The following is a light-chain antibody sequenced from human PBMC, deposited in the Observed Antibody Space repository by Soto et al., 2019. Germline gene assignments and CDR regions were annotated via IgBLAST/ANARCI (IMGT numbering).Light chain of an antibody. CDR2: GAS. Sequence: EIVMTQSPATLSVSPGERATLSCRASRSVSSNLAWYQQKPGQAPRLLIYGASTRATGIPARFSGSGSGTEFTLTIRIMQSEDFAVYFCQQYNTWPTFGQGTKVEIK. CDR3: QQYNTWPT. CDR1: RSVSSN. J-gene: IGKJ1*01. V-gene: IGKV3-15*01.